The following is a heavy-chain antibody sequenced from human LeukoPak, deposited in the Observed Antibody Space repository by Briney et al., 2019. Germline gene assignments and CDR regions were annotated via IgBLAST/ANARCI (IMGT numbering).Heavy chain of an antibody. J-gene: IGHJ4*02. V-gene: IGHV4-59*08. CDR2: IYYSGST. CDR3: ARPFPDYDILTGFPLYYFDY. CDR1: GGSISNYY. D-gene: IGHD3-9*01. Sequence: SETLSLTCTVSGGSISNYYWSWIRQPAGKGLEWIGYIYYSGSTNYNPSLKSRVTISVDTSKNQFSLKLSSVTAADTAVYYCARPFPDYDILTGFPLYYFDYWGQGTLVTVSS.